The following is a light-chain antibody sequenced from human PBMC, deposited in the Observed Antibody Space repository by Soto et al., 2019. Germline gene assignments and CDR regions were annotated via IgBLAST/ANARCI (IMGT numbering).Light chain of an antibody. Sequence: EIVLTQSPGTLSLSPGEIATLSFRASQSVSSSYLAWYQQKPGQAPRLLIYGASSRATGIPDRFSGSGSGTDFTLTISRLEPEDFAVYYCQQYGSPWTFGQGTKVDIK. V-gene: IGKV3-20*01. CDR3: QQYGSPWT. CDR2: GAS. J-gene: IGKJ1*01. CDR1: QSVSSSY.